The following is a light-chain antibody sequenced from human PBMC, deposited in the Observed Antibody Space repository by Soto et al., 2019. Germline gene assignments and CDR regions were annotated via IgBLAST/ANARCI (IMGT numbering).Light chain of an antibody. CDR1: QDISKY. V-gene: IGKV1-27*01. CDR3: QKYNSAPLT. Sequence: DIQMTQSPSSLSASAGDRVTITCRASQDISKYLAWYQQKPGKVPKLLIYAASTLQSGVPSRFSGSGSGTDFTLTISSLQPEDVATYYCQKYNSAPLTFGQGTKVEIK. CDR2: AAS. J-gene: IGKJ1*01.